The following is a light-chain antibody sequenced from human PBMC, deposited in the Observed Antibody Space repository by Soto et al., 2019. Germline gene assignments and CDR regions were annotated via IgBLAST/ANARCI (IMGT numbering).Light chain of an antibody. CDR3: SSYTTSSSRI. J-gene: IGLJ2*01. CDR1: SSDVGAYNY. Sequence: QSVLTQPASVSGSPGQSITISCTGTSSDVGAYNYVSWYQRHPGTAPKLIIYDVTLRPSGVSNRFSGSKSGNTASLTISGLQAEDEADFYCSSYTTSSSRIFGGGTKLTVL. CDR2: DVT. V-gene: IGLV2-14*03.